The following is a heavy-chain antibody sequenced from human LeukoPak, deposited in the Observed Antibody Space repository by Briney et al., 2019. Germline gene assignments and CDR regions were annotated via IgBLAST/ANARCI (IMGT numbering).Heavy chain of an antibody. D-gene: IGHD3-22*01. CDR1: GGSISSYY. Sequence: SETLSLTCTVSGGSISSYYWSWVRQPPGKGLEWIGYIYYSGSTNYNPSLKSRVTISVDTSKNQFSLKLSSVTAADTAVYYCARDGSPRYYYDSSGAPDYWGQGTLVTVSS. V-gene: IGHV4-59*12. J-gene: IGHJ4*02. CDR2: IYYSGST. CDR3: ARDGSPRYYYDSSGAPDY.